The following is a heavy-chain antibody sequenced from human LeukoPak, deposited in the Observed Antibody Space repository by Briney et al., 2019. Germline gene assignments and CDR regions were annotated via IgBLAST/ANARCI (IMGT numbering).Heavy chain of an antibody. CDR3: AKDSGYYYDSSDYLNELDY. CDR2: ISWNSGSI. V-gene: IGHV3-9*01. CDR1: GFTFDDYA. D-gene: IGHD3-22*01. Sequence: GGSLRLSCAASGFTFDDYAMHWVRQAPGKGLEWVSGISWNSGSIGYADSVKGRFTISRDNAKNSLYLQMNSLRAEDTALYYSAKDSGYYYDSSDYLNELDYWGQGTLVTVSS. J-gene: IGHJ4*02.